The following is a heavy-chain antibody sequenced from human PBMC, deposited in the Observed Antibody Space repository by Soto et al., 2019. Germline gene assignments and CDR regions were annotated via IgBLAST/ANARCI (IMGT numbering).Heavy chain of an antibody. V-gene: IGHV1-46*01. CDR2: INPNGGTT. J-gene: IGHJ5*02. D-gene: IGHD2-15*01. CDR1: GYTFSNYY. Sequence: GASVKVSCKASGYTFSNYYINWVRQAPGQGLEWVGVINPNGGTTMYAQKFQGRVNMTRDTSTNTIYMTLSSLRSEDTALYYCARDEGFCSGGSCTGWFDPWGQGTLVTVSS. CDR3: ARDEGFCSGGSCTGWFDP.